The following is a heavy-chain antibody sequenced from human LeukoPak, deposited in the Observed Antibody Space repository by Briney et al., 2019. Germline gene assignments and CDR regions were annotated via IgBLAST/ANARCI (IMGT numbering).Heavy chain of an antibody. CDR2: ISYDGSNK. Sequence: GGSLRLSCAASGFTFSSYAMHWVRQAPGKGREWVAVISYDGSNKYYADSVKGRFTISRDNSKNTLYLQMNSLRAEDTAVYYCAREERLNWDYYYYGMDVWGQGTTVTVSS. V-gene: IGHV3-30*04. CDR3: AREERLNWDYYYYGMDV. D-gene: IGHD6-25*01. CDR1: GFTFSSYA. J-gene: IGHJ6*02.